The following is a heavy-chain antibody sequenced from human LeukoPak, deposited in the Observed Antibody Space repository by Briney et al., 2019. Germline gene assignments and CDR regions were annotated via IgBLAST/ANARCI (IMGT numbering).Heavy chain of an antibody. J-gene: IGHJ5*02. CDR3: ARGGLYYYGSGSYTPFDP. V-gene: IGHV4-30-2*01. CDR2: IYHSGST. Sequence: SETLSLTCAVSGGSISSGGYSWSWIRQPPGKGLEWIGYIYHSGSTYYNPSPKSRVTISVDRSKNQFSLKLSSVTAAETAVYYCARGGLYYYGSGSYTPFDPWGQGTLVTDSS. CDR1: GGSISSGGYS. D-gene: IGHD3-10*01.